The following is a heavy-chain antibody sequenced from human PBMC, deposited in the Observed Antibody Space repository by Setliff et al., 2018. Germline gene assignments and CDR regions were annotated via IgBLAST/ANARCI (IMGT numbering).Heavy chain of an antibody. CDR3: VKNPLTMPRGFFEY. CDR2: IDISGTT. CDR1: GGSISSHY. Sequence: SETLSLTCTVSGGSISSHYWNWIRQPAGEGLEWIGRIDISGTTNYNPSPKSRVTMSLDSSKNQFSLNLNSVTAADTAVYYCVKNPLTMPRGFFEYWGRGTLVTVSS. V-gene: IGHV4-4*07. D-gene: IGHD3-3*01. J-gene: IGHJ4*02.